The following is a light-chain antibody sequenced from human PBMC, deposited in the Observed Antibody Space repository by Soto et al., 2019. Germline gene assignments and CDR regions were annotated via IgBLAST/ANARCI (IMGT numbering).Light chain of an antibody. J-gene: IGKJ4*01. CDR3: QQYYSYPLT. CDR2: AAS. V-gene: IGKV1-8*01. CDR1: QGISSY. Sequence: AILMTQSPSSFSASKGDRVTITCRASQGISSYLAWYQQKPGKAPKLLIYAASTLQSGVPSRFSGSGSGTDFTLTISCLQSEDFATYYCQQYYSYPLTFGGGTKVDIK.